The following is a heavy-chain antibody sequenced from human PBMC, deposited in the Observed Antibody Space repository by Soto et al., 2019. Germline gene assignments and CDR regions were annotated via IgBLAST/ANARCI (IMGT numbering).Heavy chain of an antibody. J-gene: IGHJ4*02. CDR1: GFTFSSYG. D-gene: IGHD3-10*01. CDR3: ARDYGSGSYSTSNFDY. Sequence: GGSLRLSCAASGFTFSSYGMHWVRQAPGKGLEWVAVIWYDGSNKYYADSVKGRFTISRDNSKNTLYLQMNSLRAEDTAVYYCARDYGSGSYSTSNFDYWGQGTLVTVSS. V-gene: IGHV3-33*01. CDR2: IWYDGSNK.